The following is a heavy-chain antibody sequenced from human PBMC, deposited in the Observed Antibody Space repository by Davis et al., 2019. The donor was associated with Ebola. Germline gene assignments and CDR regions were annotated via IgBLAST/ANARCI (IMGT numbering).Heavy chain of an antibody. J-gene: IGHJ5*02. D-gene: IGHD3-22*01. CDR1: GFTVSSNY. Sequence: PVGSLRLSCAASGFTVSSNYMSWVRQAPGKGLEWVAVISYDGSNKYYADSVKGRFTISRDNSKNTLYLQMNSLRAEDTAVYYCARGRRDYYRGNWFDPWGQGTLVTVSS. CDR2: ISYDGSNK. V-gene: IGHV3-30*03. CDR3: ARGRRDYYRGNWFDP.